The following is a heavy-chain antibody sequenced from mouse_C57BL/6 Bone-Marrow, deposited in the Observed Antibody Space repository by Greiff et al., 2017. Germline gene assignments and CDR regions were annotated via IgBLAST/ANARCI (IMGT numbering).Heavy chain of an antibody. CDR3: ARWGDDYNPGFAY. Sequence: QVQLQQSGAELARPGASVKLSCKASGYTFTSYGISWVKQRTGQGLEWIGEIYPRSGNTYYNEKFKGKATLTADKSSSPAYMALRSLTSEDSAVYFCARWGDDYNPGFAYWGQGTLVTVSA. J-gene: IGHJ3*01. CDR1: GYTFTSYG. CDR2: IYPRSGNT. V-gene: IGHV1-81*01. D-gene: IGHD2-4*01.